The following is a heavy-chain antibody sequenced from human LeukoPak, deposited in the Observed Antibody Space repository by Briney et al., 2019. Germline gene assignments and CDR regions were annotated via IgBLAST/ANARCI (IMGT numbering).Heavy chain of an antibody. Sequence: SETLSLTCAVYGGSFSGYYWSWIRQPPGKGLEWIGEINHSGSTNYNPSLKSRVTISVDTSKNQISLRLSSVTAADTAVYYCAGDRWETGNFDYWGQGTLVTVSS. D-gene: IGHD1-26*01. J-gene: IGHJ4*02. V-gene: IGHV4-34*01. CDR3: AGDRWETGNFDY. CDR1: GGSFSGYY. CDR2: INHSGST.